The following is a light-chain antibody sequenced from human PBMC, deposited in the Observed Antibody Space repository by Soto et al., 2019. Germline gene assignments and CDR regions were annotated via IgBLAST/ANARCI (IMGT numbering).Light chain of an antibody. J-gene: IGKJ3*01. CDR2: AAS. V-gene: IGKV1-9*01. Sequence: SIGISATITCRASQGISSYLAWYQQKPGKAPKLLIYAASTLQSGVPSRFSGSGSGTDFTLTISSLQPEDFETYSCQQQNPFGPRTKVAIK. CDR1: QGISSY. CDR3: QQQNP.